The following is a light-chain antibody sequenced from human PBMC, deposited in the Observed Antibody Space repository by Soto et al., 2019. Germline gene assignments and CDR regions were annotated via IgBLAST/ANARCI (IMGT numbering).Light chain of an antibody. CDR1: SDYSTYA. CDR2: LNSDGIH. CDR3: QTWGTGIRVV. V-gene: IGLV4-69*01. Sequence: QSVLTQSPSASASLGASVKLTCTLSSDYSTYAVAWHQQQPEKGPRYLMRLNSDGIHSKGDGIPDRFSGSSSGAERYLTISSLQSEDEADYYCQTWGTGIRVVFGGGTQLTVL. J-gene: IGLJ2*01.